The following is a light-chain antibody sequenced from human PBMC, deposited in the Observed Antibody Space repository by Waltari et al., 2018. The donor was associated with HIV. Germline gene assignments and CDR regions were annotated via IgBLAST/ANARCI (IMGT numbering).Light chain of an antibody. CDR3: QQLNTFPLT. J-gene: IGKJ4*01. Sequence: DIQLTQSPSFLSASVGDRVTITCRASQGISSYLACHQQKPGKAPKLLIYAASTLQSGVPSRFGGSGSGTEFTLTISSLQPEDFATDYCQQLNTFPLTFGGGTKVDIK. CDR2: AAS. V-gene: IGKV1-9*01. CDR1: QGISSY.